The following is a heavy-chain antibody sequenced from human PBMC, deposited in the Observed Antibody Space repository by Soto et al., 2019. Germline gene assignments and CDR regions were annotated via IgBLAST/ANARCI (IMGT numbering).Heavy chain of an antibody. CDR3: AKVRSTVVIGATDY. CDR1: GFTFSNYA. J-gene: IGHJ4*02. D-gene: IGHD2-15*01. Sequence: EVQLLESGGGLVQPGGSLRLSCAASGFTFSNYAMGCVRQAPGKGLEWVTGLSGSGGSTYYADSVKGRFTISRDNSNNTLYLQMNSLRAEDTAVYYCAKVRSTVVIGATDYWGQGTLVTVSS. CDR2: LSGSGGST. V-gene: IGHV3-23*01.